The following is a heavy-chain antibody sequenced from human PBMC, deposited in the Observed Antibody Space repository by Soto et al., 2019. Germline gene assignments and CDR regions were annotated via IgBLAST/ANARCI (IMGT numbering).Heavy chain of an antibody. V-gene: IGHV4-30-2*01. Sequence: QLQLQESGSGLVKPSQTLSLTCAVSGGSISSGGYSWSWIRQPPGKGLEWIGYIYHSGSTYYNPSLKSGVTISVDRSKNQFSLKLSSVTAADTAVYYCARTMTTVTTLAFRWFDPWGQGTLVTVSS. CDR1: GGSISSGGYS. CDR3: ARTMTTVTTLAFRWFDP. J-gene: IGHJ5*02. D-gene: IGHD4-17*01. CDR2: IYHSGST.